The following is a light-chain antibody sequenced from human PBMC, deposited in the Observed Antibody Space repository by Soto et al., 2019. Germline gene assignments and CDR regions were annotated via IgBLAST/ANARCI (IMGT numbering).Light chain of an antibody. J-gene: IGKJ1*01. Sequence: EIVLTQSPGTLSLSPGETATLSCRASQSVSSNQLAWYQQKPGQAPSLLIYGASSRATGVPDRFSGSGSGTDFTLTISRLEPEDFAIYYCEQYGSSPRTFGQGTKVDIK. CDR2: GAS. CDR1: QSVSSNQ. V-gene: IGKV3-20*01. CDR3: EQYGSSPRT.